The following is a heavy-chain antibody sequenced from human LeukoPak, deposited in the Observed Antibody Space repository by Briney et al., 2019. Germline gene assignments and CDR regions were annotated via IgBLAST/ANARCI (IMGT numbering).Heavy chain of an antibody. D-gene: IGHD3-10*01. CDR3: ARASGSGNNRAFDY. CDR2: IYHSGST. J-gene: IGHJ4*02. V-gene: IGHV4-38-2*02. Sequence: SETLSLTCTVSGYSISSGYYWGWIRQPPGKGLEWNGNIYHSGSTYYNPSLKSRVTISLDTSKNQFSLKLTSVTAADTAVYYCARASGSGNNRAFDYWGQGTLVTVSS. CDR1: GYSISSGYY.